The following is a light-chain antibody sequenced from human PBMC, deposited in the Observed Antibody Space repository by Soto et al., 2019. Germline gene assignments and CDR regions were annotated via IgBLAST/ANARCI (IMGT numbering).Light chain of an antibody. CDR2: DAS. CDR1: QSVSNY. CDR3: QQRSNWPPRT. J-gene: IGKJ5*01. V-gene: IGKV3-11*01. Sequence: EIVLTQSPATLSLSPGERATISCRASQSVSNYLAWYQQKPGQTPKLLIYDASNRSTGIPARFSGSGSGTAFTLTISSIEPADFAVYYCQQRSNWPPRTFGQGTRLEIK.